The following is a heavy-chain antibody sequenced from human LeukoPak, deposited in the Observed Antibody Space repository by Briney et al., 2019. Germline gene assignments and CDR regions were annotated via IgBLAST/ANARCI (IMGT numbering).Heavy chain of an antibody. CDR2: IIPISGSA. J-gene: IGHJ5*02. CDR3: ARDNSVEDTAWWFDP. CDR1: GGIFSTYG. Sequence: GASVKVSCKASGGIFSTYGISWVRQAPGQGLEWMGGIIPISGSANYAPKFQGRVTFTADKSTSTAYMELSSLRSEDTAVYYCARDNSVEDTAWWFDPWGQGTLVTVSS. D-gene: IGHD4-23*01. V-gene: IGHV1-69*06.